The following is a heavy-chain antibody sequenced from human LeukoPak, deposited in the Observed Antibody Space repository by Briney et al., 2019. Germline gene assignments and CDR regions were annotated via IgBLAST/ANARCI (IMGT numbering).Heavy chain of an antibody. CDR2: IRTKPNNYAT. Sequence: GGSLRLSCAASGFAFSGSAMHWVRQTSGKGLEWVGRIRTKPNNYATAYAASVKGRFTISRDDSKNTAYLQMNSLKTEDTAVYYCARDRVYCSGGSCYSLGFDPWGQGTLVTVSS. J-gene: IGHJ5*02. CDR3: ARDRVYCSGGSCYSLGFDP. V-gene: IGHV3-73*01. CDR1: GFAFSGSA. D-gene: IGHD2-15*01.